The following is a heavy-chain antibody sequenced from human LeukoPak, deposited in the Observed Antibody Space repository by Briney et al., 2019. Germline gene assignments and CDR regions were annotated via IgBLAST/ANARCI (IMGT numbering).Heavy chain of an antibody. CDR3: ARGPYHYDSSGPHY. D-gene: IGHD3-22*01. CDR1: GFTFDDYG. J-gene: IGHJ4*02. Sequence: GGSLRLSCAASGFTFDDYGMNWVRQAPGKGLEWVSGINWNGGSTGYADSVKGRFTISRDNAKNALYVQMNSLRAEDTAFYYCARGPYHYDSSGPHYWGQGTLVTVSS. CDR2: INWNGGST. V-gene: IGHV3-20*04.